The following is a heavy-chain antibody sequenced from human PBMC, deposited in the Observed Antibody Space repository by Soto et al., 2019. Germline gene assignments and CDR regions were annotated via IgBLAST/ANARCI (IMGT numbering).Heavy chain of an antibody. CDR1: GGSVNGYY. Sequence: KPSETLSLTCAVYGGSVNGYYLNWIRQPPGKGLECIGEINHTGGTHYNPSLKSRVTMSVDTSKNQFSLRLSSVTAADTAIYYCATRITVFGLLIPPFDPWGQGTQVTVYS. J-gene: IGHJ5*02. CDR3: ATRITVFGLLIPPFDP. V-gene: IGHV4-34*01. CDR2: INHTGGT. D-gene: IGHD3-3*01.